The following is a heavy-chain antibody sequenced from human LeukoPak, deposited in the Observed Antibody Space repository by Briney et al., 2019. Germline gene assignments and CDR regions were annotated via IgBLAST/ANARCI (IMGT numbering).Heavy chain of an antibody. V-gene: IGHV3-30*02. CDR3: ARVRFLEWSSLYNWFDP. CDR1: GFTLSTYG. Sequence: QPGGTLRLSCAASGFTLSTYGIHWVRQAPGKGLEWLAFIRFDGSDKYYADSMKGRFTTSRDNSKTTLYLQMNSLIAEDTAVYYCARVRFLEWSSLYNWFDPWGQGTLVTVSS. CDR2: IRFDGSDK. J-gene: IGHJ5*02. D-gene: IGHD3-3*01.